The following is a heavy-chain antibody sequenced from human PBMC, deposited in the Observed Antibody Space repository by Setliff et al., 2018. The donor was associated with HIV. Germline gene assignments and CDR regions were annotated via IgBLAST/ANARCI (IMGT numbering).Heavy chain of an antibody. Sequence: SETLSLTCTVSGDSISSSSFYWGWVRQPPGKGLEWIGSMYYSGSTYYNPSLKSRITMSVDTSKNQFSPKLSSVTAADTAVYYCARHSITLVVGVPERDDAFDIWGQGTMVTVSS. CDR1: GDSISSSSFY. CDR3: ARHSITLVVGVPERDDAFDI. V-gene: IGHV4-39*01. J-gene: IGHJ3*02. CDR2: MYYSGST. D-gene: IGHD3-22*01.